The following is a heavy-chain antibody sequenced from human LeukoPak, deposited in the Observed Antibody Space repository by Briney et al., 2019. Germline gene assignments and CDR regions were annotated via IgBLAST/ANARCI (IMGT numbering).Heavy chain of an antibody. CDR3: AKVRWDNSGWYYLDS. CDR2: ISYDGSNE. V-gene: IGHV3-30*18. Sequence: GGSLRLSCAASGFTFSDYNMNWVRQAPGKGLEWVAVISYDGSNEYYGDSVKGRFTISRDNSKNTLYLQVDSLRAEGTAIYYCAKVRWDNSGWYYLDSWGQGTLVTVSS. J-gene: IGHJ4*02. D-gene: IGHD6-19*01. CDR1: GFTFSDYN.